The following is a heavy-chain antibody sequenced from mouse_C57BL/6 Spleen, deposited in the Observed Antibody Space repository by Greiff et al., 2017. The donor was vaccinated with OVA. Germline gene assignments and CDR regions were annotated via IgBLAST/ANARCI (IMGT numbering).Heavy chain of an antibody. CDR3: ARNYYGSSCEYGYFDV. CDR1: GFTFSDYG. D-gene: IGHD1-1*01. J-gene: IGHJ1*03. CDR2: ISSGSSTI. V-gene: IGHV5-17*01. Sequence: EVKLVESGGGLVKPGGSLKLSCAASGFTFSDYGMHWVRQAPEKGLEWVAYISSGSSTIYYADTVKGRFTISRDNAKNTLFLQMTSLRSEDTAMYYCARNYYGSSCEYGYFDVWGTGTTVTVSS.